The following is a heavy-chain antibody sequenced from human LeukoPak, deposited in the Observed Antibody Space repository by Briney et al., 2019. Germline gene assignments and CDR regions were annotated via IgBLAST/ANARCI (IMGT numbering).Heavy chain of an antibody. Sequence: SETLSLTCPVSSGSISSGVYYWSWIRQHPGKGLKWIGYIYYSGSTYYNPSLKSRVTISVDTSKNQFSLKLSSVTAADTAVYYCARSGQDSSDYYLDYWGQGALVTVSS. CDR2: IYYSGST. CDR1: SGSISSGVYY. V-gene: IGHV4-31*03. CDR3: ARSGQDSSDYYLDY. D-gene: IGHD3-22*01. J-gene: IGHJ4*02.